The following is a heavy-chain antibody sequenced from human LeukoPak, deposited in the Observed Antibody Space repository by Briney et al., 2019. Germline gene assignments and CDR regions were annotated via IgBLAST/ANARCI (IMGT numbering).Heavy chain of an antibody. CDR2: ISGSGNRT. Sequence: GGSLRLSCAASGFTFSSYAMSWVRQAPGKGLEWVSSISGSGNRTYYADSVKGRFTISRDNSKNTLFLQMNSLRAEDTAVYYCAKGFWFDPWGQGTLVTVSS. CDR1: GFTFSSYA. V-gene: IGHV3-23*01. CDR3: AKGFWFDP. J-gene: IGHJ5*02.